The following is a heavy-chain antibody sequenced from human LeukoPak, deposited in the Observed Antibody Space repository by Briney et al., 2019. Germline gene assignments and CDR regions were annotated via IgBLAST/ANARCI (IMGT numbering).Heavy chain of an antibody. CDR2: ISYDGSNK. D-gene: IGHD2-15*01. CDR3: AKDKGYCSGGSCYGGGD. V-gene: IGHV3-30*18. CDR1: GFNFSNYA. J-gene: IGHJ4*02. Sequence: GGSLRLSCAASGFNFSNYAMTWVRQAPGKGLEWVAVISYDGSNKYYADSVKGRFTISRDNSKNTLYLQMNSLRAEDTAVYYCAKDKGYCSGGSCYGGGDWGQGTLVTVSS.